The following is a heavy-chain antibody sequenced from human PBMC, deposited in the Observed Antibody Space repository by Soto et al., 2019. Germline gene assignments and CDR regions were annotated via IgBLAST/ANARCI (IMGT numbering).Heavy chain of an antibody. Sequence: QVQLVESGGGVVQSGRSLRLSCEASGFTFSSYGIQWVRQAPGKGLEWVALISDDGSNKYYADSVKGRFTTSRDNSKNTLYLQMNSLRPEDTAVYYCAKERYGQLWLEDYGLDVWGQGTTVTVSS. D-gene: IGHD3-10*01. V-gene: IGHV3-30*18. CDR1: GFTFSSYG. CDR3: AKERYGQLWLEDYGLDV. J-gene: IGHJ6*02. CDR2: ISDDGSNK.